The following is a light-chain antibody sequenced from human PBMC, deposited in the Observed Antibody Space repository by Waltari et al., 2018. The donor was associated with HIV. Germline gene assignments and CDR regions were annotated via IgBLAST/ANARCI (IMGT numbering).Light chain of an antibody. Sequence: QSVLTQPPSASGTPGQRVTISCSGSSSNIARNTVNWYQQRPGTAPKLLIYSNNQRPSGVPDRFSGSKSGTSASLAISGLQSEDEADYYCAAWDDSLNGLVFGTGTKVTVL. CDR3: AAWDDSLNGLV. J-gene: IGLJ1*01. CDR2: SNN. V-gene: IGLV1-44*01. CDR1: SSNIARNT.